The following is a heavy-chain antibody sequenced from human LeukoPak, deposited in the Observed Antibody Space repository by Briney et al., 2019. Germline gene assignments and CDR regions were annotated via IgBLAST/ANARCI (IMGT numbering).Heavy chain of an antibody. CDR3: ARDPFNGSGSYYYLY. D-gene: IGHD3-10*01. V-gene: IGHV3-7*01. J-gene: IGHJ4*02. CDR2: IKQDGSEK. CDR1: GFTFSSYW. Sequence: GGSLRLSCAASGFTFSSYWMSWVRQAPGKGREWVANIKQDGSEKYYVDSVKGRFTISRDNAKNSLYLQMNSLRAEDTAVYYCARDPFNGSGSYYYLYWGQGTLVTVSS.